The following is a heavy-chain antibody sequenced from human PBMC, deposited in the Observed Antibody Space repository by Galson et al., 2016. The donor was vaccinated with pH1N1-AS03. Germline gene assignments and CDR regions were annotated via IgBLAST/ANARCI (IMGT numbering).Heavy chain of an antibody. CDR2: IKNNGGST. CDR1: GFIFSSYG. Sequence: SLRLSCAASGFIFSSYGMHWVRQTPGKGLEYVSAIKNNGGSTYYADSVKGRFTISRDNSKNTLYLQMSSLRTEATAVYYCVLRNLGSYSAWGKGTLVSVSS. J-gene: IGHJ5*02. D-gene: IGHD3-10*01. CDR3: VLRNLGSYSA. V-gene: IGHV3-64D*06.